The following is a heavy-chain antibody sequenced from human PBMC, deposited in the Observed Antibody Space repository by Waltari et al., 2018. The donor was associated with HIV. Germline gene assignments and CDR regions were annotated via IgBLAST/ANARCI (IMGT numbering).Heavy chain of an antibody. V-gene: IGHV3-33*01. CDR3: ARDWTITATTRVDF. D-gene: IGHD1-20*01. CDR1: GFIFIKFG. J-gene: IGHJ4*03. Sequence: QVQLAESGGGGVQPGRSLRLSCVASGFIFIKFGMHWVSQKPGKGLEWVAAIWYDGGNEYYADSVKGRFTISRDNSKNTLYLQMNSLGAEDTAVYYCARDWTITATTRVDFWGPGTLVTVSS. CDR2: IWYDGGNE.